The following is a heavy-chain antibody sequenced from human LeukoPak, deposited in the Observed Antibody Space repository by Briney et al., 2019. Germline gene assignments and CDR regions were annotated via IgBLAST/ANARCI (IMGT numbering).Heavy chain of an antibody. Sequence: GGSLRLSCAASGFTFSNYWMSWVRQAPGKGLEWVANIEQDGSEKCYVDSVKGRFTISRDNAKNSLYLQMNSLRAEDTAVYHCARGGGGYVGFDYWGQGTLVTVSS. CDR2: IEQDGSEK. J-gene: IGHJ4*02. CDR1: GFTFSNYW. V-gene: IGHV3-7*03. CDR3: ARGGGGYVGFDY. D-gene: IGHD5-12*01.